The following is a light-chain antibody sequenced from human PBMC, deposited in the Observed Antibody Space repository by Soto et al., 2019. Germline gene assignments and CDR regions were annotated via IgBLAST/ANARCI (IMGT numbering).Light chain of an antibody. Sequence: QSALTQPPSASGSPGQSVTISCTGTSSDVGGYNYVSWYQQHPGKAPKLMIYEVSKRPSGVPDRFSCSKSCNTASLTVSGLQDDDEADYYCSSYAGSNNLVFGGGTKLTVL. CDR2: EVS. CDR1: SSDVGGYNY. CDR3: SSYAGSNNLV. V-gene: IGLV2-8*01. J-gene: IGLJ2*01.